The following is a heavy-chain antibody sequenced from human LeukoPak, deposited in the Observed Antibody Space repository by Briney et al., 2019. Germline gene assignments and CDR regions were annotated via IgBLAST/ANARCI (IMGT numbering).Heavy chain of an antibody. CDR2: IYYSGYT. D-gene: IGHD3-22*01. CDR1: GGSISSYY. V-gene: IGHV4-59*12. CDR3: ARDVTSPGSYDSSGYNAFDI. J-gene: IGHJ3*02. Sequence: SETLSLTCTVSGGSISSYYWSWIRQPPGKGLEWIGCIYYSGYTNYKSSLKSRVTISVDTSKNQFSLKLSSVTAADTAVYYCARDVTSPGSYDSSGYNAFDIWGQGTMVTVSS.